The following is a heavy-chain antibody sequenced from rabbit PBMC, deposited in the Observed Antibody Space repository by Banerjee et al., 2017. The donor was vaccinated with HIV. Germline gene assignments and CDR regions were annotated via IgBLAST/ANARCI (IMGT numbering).Heavy chain of an antibody. D-gene: IGHD1-1*01. J-gene: IGHJ4*01. CDR1: GFDFSTYG. CDR3: ARAGGFENYFNL. Sequence: QEQLVESGGGLVQPGGSLKLSCKASGFDFSTYGVNWVRQAPGKGLEWIACIYAGSYGSTYYASWAKGRFTISKTSSTTVTLQMTSLTAADTATYFCARAGGFENYFNLWGQGTLVTVS. V-gene: IGHV1S45*01. CDR2: IYAGSYGST.